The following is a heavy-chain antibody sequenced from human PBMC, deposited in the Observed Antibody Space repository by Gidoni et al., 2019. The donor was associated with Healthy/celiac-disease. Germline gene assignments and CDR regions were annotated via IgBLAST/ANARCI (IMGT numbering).Heavy chain of an antibody. Sequence: EVQLVESGGGLVQPGGSLRLSCAASGFTVSSNYMSLVGQAPGKGLEWVSVIYSGGSTYYADSVKGRFTSSRDNSKNTLYLQMNSLRAEDTAVYYCARDYGDYKFDYWGQGTLVTVSS. V-gene: IGHV3-66*01. CDR2: IYSGGST. CDR3: ARDYGDYKFDY. J-gene: IGHJ4*02. CDR1: GFTVSSNY. D-gene: IGHD4-17*01.